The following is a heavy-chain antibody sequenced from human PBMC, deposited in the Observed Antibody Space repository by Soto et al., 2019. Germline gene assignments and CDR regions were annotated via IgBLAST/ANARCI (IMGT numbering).Heavy chain of an antibody. CDR1: GFTFSYHY. D-gene: IGHD5-12*01. J-gene: IGHJ4*02. V-gene: IGHV3-72*01. Sequence: EVQLVESGGGLVQPGGSLRLSCAASGFTFSYHYMDWVRQAPGTGREWVGRSRNKANRYSTEDAASVRGRFTIARDDSKNSMYLQKNSMKREDTAVYYCAREGTGRPGYTHPSAYWVQGTLVTVYS. CDR3: AREGTGRPGYTHPSAY. CDR2: SRNKANRYST.